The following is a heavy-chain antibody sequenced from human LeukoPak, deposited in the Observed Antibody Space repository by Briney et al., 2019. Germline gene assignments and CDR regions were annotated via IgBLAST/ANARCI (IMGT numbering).Heavy chain of an antibody. CDR2: IYYSGST. V-gene: IGHV4-39*07. D-gene: IGHD6-13*01. J-gene: IGHJ4*02. Sequence: SGTLSLTCTVSGGSISSSSYYWGWIRQPPGKGLEWIGSIYYSGSTYYNPSLKSRVTISVDTSKNQFSLKLSSVTAADTAVYYCARIIAAAAHFDYWGQGTLVTVSS. CDR3: ARIIAAAAHFDY. CDR1: GGSISSSSYY.